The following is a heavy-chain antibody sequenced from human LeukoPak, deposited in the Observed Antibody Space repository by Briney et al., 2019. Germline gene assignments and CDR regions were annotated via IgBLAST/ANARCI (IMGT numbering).Heavy chain of an antibody. CDR3: ARGRVGRSGSFPY. J-gene: IGHJ4*02. Sequence: ASVKVSCKASGYTFTRYDINGVRQASGKGREGMGWMNPNRGNTGYPQKFQGRVTMTRNTSLSTAYMELSSLRSEDTSVYYCARGRVGRSGSFPYWGQGTLLTVSS. CDR2: MNPNRGNT. D-gene: IGHD3-10*01. V-gene: IGHV1-8*01. CDR1: GYTFTRYD.